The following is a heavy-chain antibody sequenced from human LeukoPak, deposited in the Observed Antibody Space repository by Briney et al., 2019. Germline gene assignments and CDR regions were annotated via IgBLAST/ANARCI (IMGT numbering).Heavy chain of an antibody. CDR2: MNQDGTEK. D-gene: IGHD1-1*01. CDR1: GFTFNTYW. CDR3: ARDQGNGCFDP. V-gene: IGHV3-7*01. J-gene: IGHJ5*02. Sequence: PGGSLRLSCAASGFTFNTYWMNWVRQAPGERLEWVASMNQDGTEKYYVDSVKGRFTISRDNAKNSLYLQMDSLRAEDTAVYYCARDQGNGCFDPWGQGSLVTASS.